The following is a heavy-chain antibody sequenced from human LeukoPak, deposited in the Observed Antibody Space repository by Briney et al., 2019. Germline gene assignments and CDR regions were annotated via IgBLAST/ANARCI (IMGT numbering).Heavy chain of an antibody. CDR3: ARGLRYSGSYWGPYYFDY. J-gene: IGHJ4*02. D-gene: IGHD1-26*01. CDR1: GDSVSNNNAA. Sequence: SQTLSLTCAISGDSVSNNNAAWNWIRQSPSRGLEWLGRTYYRSKWYTDYAVSVSSRITINPDASKNQFSLRLSSVTAADTAVYYCARGLRYSGSYWGPYYFDYWGQGTLVTVSS. V-gene: IGHV6-1*01. CDR2: TYYRSKWYT.